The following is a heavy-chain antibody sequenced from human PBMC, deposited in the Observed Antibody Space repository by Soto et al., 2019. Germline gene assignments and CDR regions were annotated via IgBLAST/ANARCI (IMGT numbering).Heavy chain of an antibody. CDR3: ARGRVALIWGDALDM. CDR1: GYTFTNHG. V-gene: IGHV1-18*04. D-gene: IGHD3-16*01. J-gene: IGHJ3*02. Sequence: QVQLVQSGTEVKKPGASVKVSCKTSGYTFTNHGINWVRQAPGQGLEWMGWINAYNGNTNYAQKLQGRVTMTTDTSTSTAYMDLRSLTSDDTAVYYCARGRVALIWGDALDMWGQGPVVTVSS. CDR2: INAYNGNT.